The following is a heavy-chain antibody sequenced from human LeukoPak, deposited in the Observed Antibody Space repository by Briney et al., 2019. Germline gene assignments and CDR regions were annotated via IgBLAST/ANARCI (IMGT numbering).Heavy chain of an antibody. CDR1: GYTFTAYY. CDR3: ARQVSSGRYYFDF. CDR2: IDANSGGT. D-gene: IGHD6-19*01. V-gene: IGHV1-2*02. Sequence: GASVKVSCKASGYTFTAYYMDWVRQAPGQGLEWMGWIDANSGGTNSAQRFQGRVTMTRDTSISTAYMELSRLRSDDTAVYYCARQVSSGRYYFDFWGQGTLVTVSS. J-gene: IGHJ4*02.